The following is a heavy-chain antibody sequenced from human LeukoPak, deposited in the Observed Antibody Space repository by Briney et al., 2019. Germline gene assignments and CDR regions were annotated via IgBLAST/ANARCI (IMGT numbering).Heavy chain of an antibody. CDR2: FDPEDGET. D-gene: IGHD4-17*01. J-gene: IGHJ4*02. V-gene: IGHV1-24*01. Sequence: ASVKVSCKVSGYTLTELSMHWVRQAPGKGLEWMGGFDPEDGETIYAQKFQGRVTMTEDTSTDTAYMELSSLRSEDTAVYYCATSRPAYGDLVLWGQGTLVTVSS. CDR3: ATSRPAYGDLVL. CDR1: GYTLTELS.